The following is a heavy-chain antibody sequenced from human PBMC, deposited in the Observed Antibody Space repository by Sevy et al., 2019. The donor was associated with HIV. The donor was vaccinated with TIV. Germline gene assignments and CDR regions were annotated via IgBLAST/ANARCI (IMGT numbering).Heavy chain of an antibody. CDR1: GYTFTSYG. V-gene: IGHV1-18*01. CDR3: ARDRRGGYCSSTSCYGAFDI. Sequence: ASVNVSCKASGYTFTSYGISWVRQAPGQGLEWMGWISAYNANTNYAQKLQGRVTMTTDTSTSTAYMELRSLRSDDTAVYYCARDRRGGYCSSTSCYGAFDIWGQGTMVTVSS. D-gene: IGHD2-2*01. J-gene: IGHJ3*02. CDR2: ISAYNANT.